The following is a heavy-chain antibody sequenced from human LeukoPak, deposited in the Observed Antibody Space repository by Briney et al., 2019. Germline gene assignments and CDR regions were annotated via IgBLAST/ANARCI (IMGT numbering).Heavy chain of an antibody. CDR3: AKAASSSWPSYYYGMDV. Sequence: GGSLRLSCAASGFTFSIYSMNWVRQAPGKGLEWVSSISSTSSYINYADLVRGRFTISRDNAKNSLYLQMSSLRVDDTAVYYCAKAASSSWPSYYYGMDVWGQGTTVTVSS. CDR1: GFTFSIYS. D-gene: IGHD6-13*01. V-gene: IGHV3-21*04. J-gene: IGHJ6*02. CDR2: ISSTSSYI.